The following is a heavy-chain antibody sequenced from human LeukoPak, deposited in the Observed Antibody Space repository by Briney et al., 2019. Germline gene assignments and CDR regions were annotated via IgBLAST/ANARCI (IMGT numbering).Heavy chain of an antibody. CDR3: AKVGFRGGLDY. CDR1: GFTFDDYA. D-gene: IGHD5-12*01. J-gene: IGHJ4*02. V-gene: IGHV3-43D*03. CDR2: ISWDGGST. Sequence: GGSLRLSCAASGFTFDDYAMHWVRQAPGKGLEWVSLISWDGGSTYYAESVKGRFTISRDNSKNSLYLQMNSLRAEDTALYYCAKVGFRGGLDYWGQGTLVTVSS.